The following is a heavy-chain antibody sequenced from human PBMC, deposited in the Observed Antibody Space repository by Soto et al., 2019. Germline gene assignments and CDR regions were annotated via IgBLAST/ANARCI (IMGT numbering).Heavy chain of an antibody. CDR1: GFTFSSYW. D-gene: IGHD3-22*01. CDR3: VRGDGDYYDGNGYLGRH. V-gene: IGHV3-74*01. J-gene: IGHJ4*02. CDR2: LKSDGSGT. Sequence: EVPLVESGGGLVQPGGSLRLSCAASGFTFSSYWMHWVRQAPGKGLVWVSRLKSDGSGTTYADSVKGRLTISRDNAKKTLYLKITGLRAEATAVYYCVRGDGDYYDGNGYLGRHWGQGTLVTVSS.